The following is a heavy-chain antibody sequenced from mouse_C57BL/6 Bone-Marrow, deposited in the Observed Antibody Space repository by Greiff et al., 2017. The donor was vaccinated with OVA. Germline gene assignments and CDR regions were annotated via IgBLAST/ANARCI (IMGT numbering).Heavy chain of an antibody. CDR1: GYTFTDYY. V-gene: IGHV1-26*01. CDR3: AREDFCYYAMDY. J-gene: IGHJ4*01. CDR2: INPNNGGT. Sequence: EVKLQQSGPELVKPGASVKISCKASGYTFTDYYMNWVKQSHGKSLEWIGDINPNNGGTSYNQKFKGKATLTVDKSSSTAYMELRSLTSEDSAVYYCAREDFCYYAMDYWGQGTSVTVSS.